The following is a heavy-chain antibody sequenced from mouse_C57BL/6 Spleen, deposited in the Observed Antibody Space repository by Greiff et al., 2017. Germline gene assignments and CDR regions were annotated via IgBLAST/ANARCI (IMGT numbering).Heavy chain of an antibody. D-gene: IGHD1-1*01. J-gene: IGHJ2*01. V-gene: IGHV5-17*01. CDR1: GFTFSDYG. CDR3: ARSYYYGSSPYYFDY. CDR2: ISSGSSTI. Sequence: EVQLMESGGGLVKPGGSLKLSCAASGFTFSDYGMHWVRQAPEKGLEWVAYISSGSSTIYYADTVKGRFTISRDNAKNTLFLQMTSLRSEDTAMYYCARSYYYGSSPYYFDYWGQGTTLTVSS.